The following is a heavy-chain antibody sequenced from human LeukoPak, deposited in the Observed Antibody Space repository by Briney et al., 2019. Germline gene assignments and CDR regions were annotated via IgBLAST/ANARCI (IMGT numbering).Heavy chain of an antibody. J-gene: IGHJ4*02. D-gene: IGHD5-18*01. CDR1: GFTFSSYG. Sequence: GGSLRLSCAASGFTFSSYGMHWVRQAPGKGLEWVAFIRYDGSNKYYADSVKGRFTISRDNAKNSLYLQMNSLRAEDTAVYYCARGYSYGYGKFDYWGQGTLVTVSS. V-gene: IGHV3-30*02. CDR3: ARGYSYGYGKFDY. CDR2: IRYDGSNK.